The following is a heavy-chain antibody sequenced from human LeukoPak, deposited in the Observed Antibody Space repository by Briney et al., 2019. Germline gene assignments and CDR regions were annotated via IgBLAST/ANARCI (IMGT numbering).Heavy chain of an antibody. D-gene: IGHD6-13*01. CDR3: VRDRDSNTWYETFDFDY. CDR1: GFIFGDYN. CDR2: ISSTGNTI. J-gene: IGHJ4*02. V-gene: IGHV3-48*01. Sequence: SGGSLRLSCAASGFIFGDYNMNWIRQAPGRGLEWLSYISSTGNTIYYMDSVKGRFTISRDNAKNSLFLQMNSLGAEDTAVYYCVRDRDSNTWYETFDFDYWGQGTLVTVSS.